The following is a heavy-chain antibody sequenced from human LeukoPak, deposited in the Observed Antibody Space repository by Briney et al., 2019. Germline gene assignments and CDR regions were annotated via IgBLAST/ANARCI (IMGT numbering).Heavy chain of an antibody. CDR1: GYTFTSYG. CDR3: ARQLRSSYYYYYMDV. Sequence: ASVEVSCKASGYTFTSYGISWVRQAPGQGLEWMGWISAYNGNTNYAQKLQGRVTMTTDTSTSTAYMELRSLRSDDTAVYYCARQLRSSYYYYYMDVWGKGTTVTVSS. V-gene: IGHV1-18*01. D-gene: IGHD4-17*01. J-gene: IGHJ6*03. CDR2: ISAYNGNT.